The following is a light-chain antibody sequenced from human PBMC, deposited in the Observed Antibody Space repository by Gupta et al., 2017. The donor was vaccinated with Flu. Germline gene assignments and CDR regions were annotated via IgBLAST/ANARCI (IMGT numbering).Light chain of an antibody. CDR2: EVS. CDR1: SRDVGNSNY. J-gene: IGLJ1*01. Sequence: ITISCTGTSRDVGNSNYGSWYQQDPGKDPKRLMEEVSNRPSGVSSRCSGSKAGNKASRTISGLQAEDETDDYCSSYKSTTTFYVFGTGTKVTVL. CDR3: SSYKSTTTFYV. V-gene: IGLV2-14*01.